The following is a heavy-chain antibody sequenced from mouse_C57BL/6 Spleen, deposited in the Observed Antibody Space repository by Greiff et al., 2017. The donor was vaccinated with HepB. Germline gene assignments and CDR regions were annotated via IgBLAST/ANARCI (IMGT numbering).Heavy chain of an antibody. CDR2: INPSNGGT. CDR3: ARWPLYYYGSRNFDY. D-gene: IGHD1-1*01. J-gene: IGHJ2*01. V-gene: IGHV1-53*01. CDR1: GYTFTSYW. Sequence: QVQLQQPGTELVKPGASVKLSCKASGYTFTSYWMHWVKQRPGQGLEWIGNINPSNGGTNYNEKFKSKATLTVDKSSSTAYMQLSSLTSEDSAVYYCARWPLYYYGSRNFDYWGQGTTLTVSS.